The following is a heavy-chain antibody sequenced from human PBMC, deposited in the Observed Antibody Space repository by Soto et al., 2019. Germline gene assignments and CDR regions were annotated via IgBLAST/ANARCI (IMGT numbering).Heavy chain of an antibody. D-gene: IGHD6-19*01. J-gene: IGHJ4*02. CDR2: TIPIADRA. CDR1: GGTFSTST. V-gene: IGHV1-69*08. Sequence: QVQLVQSGAEMKKPGSSVKISCQASGGTFSTSTISWVRQAPGQGLEWMGRTIPIADRAIYAHNFQGRVTMTAEKSTDTVYLEMFSLRSDDTAVYYCARAVAGTSILDSWGQGTLVTVSS. CDR3: ARAVAGTSILDS.